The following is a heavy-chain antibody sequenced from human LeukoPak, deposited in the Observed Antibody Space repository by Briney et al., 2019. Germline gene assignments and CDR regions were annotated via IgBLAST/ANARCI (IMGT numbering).Heavy chain of an antibody. Sequence: ASVKVSCKASGYTFTSYGISWVRHAPGQGLEWMGWISAYNGNTNYAQKLQGRVTMTTDTSTSTAYMELRSLRSADTAVYYCARDPYSGSSVDYWGQGTLVTVSS. CDR2: ISAYNGNT. D-gene: IGHD1-26*01. V-gene: IGHV1-18*01. CDR1: GYTFTSYG. J-gene: IGHJ4*02. CDR3: ARDPYSGSSVDY.